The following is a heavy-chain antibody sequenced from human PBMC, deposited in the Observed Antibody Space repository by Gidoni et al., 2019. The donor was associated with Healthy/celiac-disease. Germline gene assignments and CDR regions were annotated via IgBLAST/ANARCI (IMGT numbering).Heavy chain of an antibody. Sequence: EVQLLESGGGLVQPGGSLRLAWSASGFIFTRYAMSWVRQAPGKGLEWVSAISGSGGSTYYADSVKGRFTISRDNSKNTLYLQMNSLRAEDTAVYYCAKDMFSSGYRPWAFDIWGQGTMVTVSS. V-gene: IGHV3-23*01. J-gene: IGHJ3*02. CDR2: ISGSGGST. D-gene: IGHD3-22*01. CDR3: AKDMFSSGYRPWAFDI. CDR1: GFIFTRYA.